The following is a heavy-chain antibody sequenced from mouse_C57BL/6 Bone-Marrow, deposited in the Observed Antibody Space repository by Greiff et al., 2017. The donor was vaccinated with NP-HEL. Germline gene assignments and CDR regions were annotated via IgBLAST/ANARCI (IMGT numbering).Heavy chain of an antibody. D-gene: IGHD1-1*01. CDR2: IDPEDGDT. CDR3: TRVGSAYYYAMDY. CDR1: GFNIKDYY. Sequence: VQLQQSGAELVRPGASVKLSCTASGFNIKDYYMHWVKPRPEQGLEWIGRIDPEDGDTEYAPKFQGKATMTADTSSNTAYLQLSSLTSEDTAVYYCTRVGSAYYYAMDYWGQGTSVTVSS. V-gene: IGHV14-1*01. J-gene: IGHJ4*01.